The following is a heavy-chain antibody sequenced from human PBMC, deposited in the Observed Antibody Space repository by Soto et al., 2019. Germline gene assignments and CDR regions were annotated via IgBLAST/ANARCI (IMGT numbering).Heavy chain of an antibody. CDR2: ISGSGGST. CDR3: AKGGPQLGGGYFDY. CDR1: GFTFSSYA. Sequence: EVQLLESGGGLVQPGGSLRLSCAASGFTFSSYAMSWVRQAPGKGLEWVSAISGSGGSTNYADSVKGRFTISRDNSKNPLYLKMNSLRAEDTAVYYCAKGGPQLGGGYFDYWGQGTLVTVSS. J-gene: IGHJ4*02. D-gene: IGHD6-13*01. V-gene: IGHV3-23*01.